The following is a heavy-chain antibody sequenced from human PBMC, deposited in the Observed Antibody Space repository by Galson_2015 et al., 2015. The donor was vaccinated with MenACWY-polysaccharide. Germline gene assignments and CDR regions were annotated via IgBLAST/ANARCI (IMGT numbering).Heavy chain of an antibody. CDR1: GFSFSSYG. Sequence: SLRLSCKASGFSFSSYGMNWVRQAPGKGLEWVAVVMFDGSNKYYAESFKGRFTISRDNSKSTLYLQMNSLRAEDTAVYYCAREPYTRGLAAVDYWGQGTLVTVSS. CDR2: VMFDGSNK. CDR3: AREPYTRGLAAVDY. D-gene: IGHD2-2*01. V-gene: IGHV3-33*01. J-gene: IGHJ4*02.